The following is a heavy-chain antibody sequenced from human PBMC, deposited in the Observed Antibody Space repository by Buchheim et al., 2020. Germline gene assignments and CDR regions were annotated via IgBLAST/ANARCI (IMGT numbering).Heavy chain of an antibody. D-gene: IGHD3/OR15-3a*01. CDR1: GFFVSSNY. CDR2: IHGNDDP. CDR3: ARDTSSPARADW. V-gene: IGHV3-66*01. Sequence: EDQLVESGGGLVQPGGSLRLSCAVSGFFVSSNYMNWVRQPPGKGLEWVSLIHGNDDPKYTDSAKGRFTISRDDSQNMVFLQMNSLRVEDTAVYYCARDTSSPARADWWGRGTL. J-gene: IGHJ4*02.